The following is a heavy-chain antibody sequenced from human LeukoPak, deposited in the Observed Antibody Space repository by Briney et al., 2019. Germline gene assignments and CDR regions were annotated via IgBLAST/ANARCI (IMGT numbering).Heavy chain of an antibody. CDR2: ISSGASTM. J-gene: IGHJ4*02. D-gene: IGHD6-19*01. Sequence: GGSLRLSCAASGFTFSTYWMAWVRQAPGKGLEWVAYISSGASTMYYADSVKGRFTISRDDAKNSLFLQMNSLRAEDTAVYYCALLAVASDFDYWGQGTLVTVSS. V-gene: IGHV3-48*03. CDR3: ALLAVASDFDY. CDR1: GFTFSTYW.